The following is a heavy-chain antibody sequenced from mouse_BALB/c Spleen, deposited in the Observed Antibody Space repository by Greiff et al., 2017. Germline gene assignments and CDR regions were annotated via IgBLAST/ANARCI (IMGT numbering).Heavy chain of an antibody. Sequence: VQLQQSGPGLVAPSQSLSITCTVSGFSLTSYGVHWVRQPPGTGLEWLGVIWAGGSTNYNSALMSRLSISKDNSKSQVFLKMNSLQTDDTAMYYCAREKYGNYGYAMDYWGQGTSVTVSS. V-gene: IGHV2-9*02. CDR2: IWAGGST. CDR3: AREKYGNYGYAMDY. D-gene: IGHD2-10*02. J-gene: IGHJ4*01. CDR1: GFSLTSYG.